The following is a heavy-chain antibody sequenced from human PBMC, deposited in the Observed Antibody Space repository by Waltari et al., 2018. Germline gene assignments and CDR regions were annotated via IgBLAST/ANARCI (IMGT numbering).Heavy chain of an antibody. CDR3: ARSGPYDSSGYSDY. V-gene: IGHV4-34*01. Sequence: QVQLQQWGAGLLKPSETLSLTCAVYGGSFSGYSWSWIRQPPGKGLEWIGEINHSGSTNYNPSLKSRVTISVDTSKNQFSLKLSSVTAADTAVYYCARSGPYDSSGYSDYWGQGTLVTVSS. CDR1: GGSFSGYS. CDR2: INHSGST. J-gene: IGHJ4*02. D-gene: IGHD3-22*01.